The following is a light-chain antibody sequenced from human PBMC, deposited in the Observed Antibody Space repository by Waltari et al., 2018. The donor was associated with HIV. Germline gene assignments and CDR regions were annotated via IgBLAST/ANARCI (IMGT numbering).Light chain of an antibody. CDR1: SSDVGTYKH. Sequence: QSALTQPASVPGSPGQSITISCTGSSSDVGTYKHVSWYQQHPGKAPRLIIYEVSKRPSGVSNRYSASKSGKTASLTVSGLRAEDEADYYCSSYAGSSTFVIFGGGTKLTVL. CDR3: SSYAGSSTFVI. CDR2: EVS. V-gene: IGLV2-23*02. J-gene: IGLJ2*01.